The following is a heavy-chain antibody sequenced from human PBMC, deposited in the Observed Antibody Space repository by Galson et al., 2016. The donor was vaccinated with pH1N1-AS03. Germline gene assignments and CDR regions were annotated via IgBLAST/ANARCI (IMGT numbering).Heavy chain of an antibody. Sequence: SETLSLTCAVYGGTFTAYSWSWLRQPPGKGLAWLGEINSNEGTNYNPSLKNRVTISIDTTKNQFSLKLNSVTAADTAVYYCARVGRDFRSGCRVPFDYWGQGSLVIVSS. CDR2: INSNEGT. V-gene: IGHV4-34*01. CDR3: ARVGRDFRSGCRVPFDY. CDR1: GGTFTAYS. D-gene: IGHD3-3*01. J-gene: IGHJ4*02.